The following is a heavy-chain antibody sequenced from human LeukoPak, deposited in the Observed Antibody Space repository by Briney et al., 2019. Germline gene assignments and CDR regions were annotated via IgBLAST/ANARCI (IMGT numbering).Heavy chain of an antibody. CDR2: INPSGGST. J-gene: IGHJ6*04. CDR3: ARSLGRITIFGVVPDV. V-gene: IGHV1-46*01. D-gene: IGHD3-3*01. CDR1: GYTFTSYY. Sequence: ASVKVSCKASGYTFTSYYMHWVRQAPGQGLEWMGIINPSGGSTSYAQKFQGRVTMTRDMSTSTVYMELSSLRSEDTAVYYCARSLGRITIFGVVPDVWRKGTTVTVSS.